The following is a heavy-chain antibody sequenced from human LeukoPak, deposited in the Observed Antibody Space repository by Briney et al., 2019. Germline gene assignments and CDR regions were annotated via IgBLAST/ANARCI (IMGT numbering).Heavy chain of an antibody. CDR3: DCSSTSCYQLQGY. CDR1: GFTFSSYA. D-gene: IGHD2-2*01. V-gene: IGHV3-30*02. Sequence: GGSLRLSCAASGFTFSSYAMHWVRQAPGKGLEWVTFIRSDGSNKYYADSVRGRFTISRDNSKNTLYLQMNSLRAEDTAVYYCDCSSTSCYQLQGYWGQGTLVTVSS. J-gene: IGHJ4*02. CDR2: IRSDGSNK.